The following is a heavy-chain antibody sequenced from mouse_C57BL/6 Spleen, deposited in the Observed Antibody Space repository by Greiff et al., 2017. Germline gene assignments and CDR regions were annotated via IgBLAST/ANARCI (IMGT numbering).Heavy chain of an antibody. V-gene: IGHV1-59*01. CDR3: TRGGYYGSSPYAMDY. CDR1: GYTFTSYW. CDR2: IDPSDSYT. Sequence: QVPLQQPGAELVRPGTSVKLSCKASGYTFTSYWMHWVKQRPGQGLEWIGVIDPSDSYTKYNQQFKGKAKLTVDTSSSTAYMQVSSLTSEDSAVYSCTRGGYYGSSPYAMDYWGQGTSVTGSS. J-gene: IGHJ4*01. D-gene: IGHD1-1*01.